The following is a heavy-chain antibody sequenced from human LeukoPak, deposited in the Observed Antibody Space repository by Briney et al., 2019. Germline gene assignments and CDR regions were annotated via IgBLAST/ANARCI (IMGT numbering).Heavy chain of an antibody. CDR3: AAADLHAFDI. D-gene: IGHD6-13*01. CDR2: INHSGST. V-gene: IGHV4-34*01. CDR1: GGSFSGYY. Sequence: SETLSLTCAVYGGSFSGYYWSWIRQPPGKGLEWIGEINHSGSTNYNPSLKSRVTISVDTSKNQFSLKLSSVTAADTAVYYCAAADLHAFDIWGQGTMVTVSS. J-gene: IGHJ3*02.